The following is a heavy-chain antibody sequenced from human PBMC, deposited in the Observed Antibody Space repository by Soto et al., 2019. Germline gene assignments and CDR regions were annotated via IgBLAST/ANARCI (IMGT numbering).Heavy chain of an antibody. CDR2: IYTSGST. V-gene: IGHV4-4*07. J-gene: IGHJ4*02. CDR3: ARVRGKLHTGGGQYYFDY. Sequence: QVQLQESGPGLVKPSETLSLTCTVSGGSISSYYWSWIRQPAGKGLEWIGRIYTSGSTNYNPTLKSRVTMSVDTSKNQFSLKLSSVTAADTAVYYCARVRGKLHTGGGQYYFDYWGQGTLVTVSS. CDR1: GGSISSYY. D-gene: IGHD1-7*01.